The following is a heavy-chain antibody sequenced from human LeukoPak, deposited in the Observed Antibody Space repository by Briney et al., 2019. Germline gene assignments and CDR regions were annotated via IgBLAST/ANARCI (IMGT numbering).Heavy chain of an antibody. Sequence: PGGSLRLSCAASGFTFDDYAMHWVRQAPGKGLEWVSGISWNSGSIGYADSVKGRFTISRDNAKNSLYLQMNSLRAEDTALYYCAKDTGFIAAAGNSFDYWGQGTTVTVSS. J-gene: IGHJ4*03. CDR2: ISWNSGSI. CDR3: AKDTGFIAAAGNSFDY. CDR1: GFTFDDYA. V-gene: IGHV3-9*01. D-gene: IGHD6-13*01.